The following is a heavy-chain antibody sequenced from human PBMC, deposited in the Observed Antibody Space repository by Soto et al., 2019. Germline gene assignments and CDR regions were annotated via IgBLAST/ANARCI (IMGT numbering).Heavy chain of an antibody. D-gene: IGHD3-16*01. CDR1: GYTFTNFG. CDR3: ARGGTRIDY. V-gene: IGHV1-18*01. CDR2: ISAYNGNT. J-gene: IGHJ4*02. Sequence: QVQLVQSGAEVKKPGASVKVSCKTSGYTFTNFGLSWVRQAPGQGIEWMGWISAYNGNTNYAQNFQGRVTMTTDTSTRTAYLELRSVRSDARAVYYCARGGTRIDYWGQGTLVSVSS.